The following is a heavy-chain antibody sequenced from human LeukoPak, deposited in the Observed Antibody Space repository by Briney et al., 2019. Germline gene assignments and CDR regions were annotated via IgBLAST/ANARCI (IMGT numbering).Heavy chain of an antibody. CDR2: IASNGGNT. V-gene: IGHV3-23*01. Sequence: GGSLRLSCAASGFTFSAFSMTWVRQAPGKGLEWVSLIASNGGNTYYADSVKGRFTISRDNSQNTLYLQMNSLRPEDTAVYYCARLLYYYDSSIYQRYFDYWGQGTLVTVSS. D-gene: IGHD3-22*01. CDR3: ARLLYYYDSSIYQRYFDY. J-gene: IGHJ4*02. CDR1: GFTFSAFS.